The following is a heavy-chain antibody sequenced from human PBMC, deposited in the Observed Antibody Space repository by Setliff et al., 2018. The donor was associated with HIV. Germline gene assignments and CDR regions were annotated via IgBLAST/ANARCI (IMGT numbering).Heavy chain of an antibody. CDR1: GYTFTGYY. CDR2: INPNSGGT. D-gene: IGHD3-10*01. V-gene: IGHV1-2*04. J-gene: IGHJ1*01. Sequence: GASVKVSCKASGYTFTGYYMHWVRQAPGQGLEWMGWINPNSGGTTYAQKFQGWVTMTRDTSISTAYMELSRLRSDDTAVYYCARVVVRGVTFIAEYFQHWGQGTLVTVSS. CDR3: ARVVVRGVTFIAEYFQH.